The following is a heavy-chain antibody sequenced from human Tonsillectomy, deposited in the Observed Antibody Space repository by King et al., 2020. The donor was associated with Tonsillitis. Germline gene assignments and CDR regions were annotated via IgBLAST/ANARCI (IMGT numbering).Heavy chain of an antibody. CDR1: GFTFSSYG. CDR2: IWYDGSNK. Sequence: VQLVESGGGVVQPGRSLRLSCAASGFTFSSYGMHWVSQAPGKGLEWVAVIWYDGSNKYYADSVKGRFTISRDNSKNTLYLQMNSLRAEDTAVYYCARDRGEMATLDYWGQGTLVTVSS. J-gene: IGHJ4*02. CDR3: ARDRGEMATLDY. D-gene: IGHD5-24*01. V-gene: IGHV3-33*01.